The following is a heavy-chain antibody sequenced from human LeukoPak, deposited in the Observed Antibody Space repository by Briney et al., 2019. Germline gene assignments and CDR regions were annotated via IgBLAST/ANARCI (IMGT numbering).Heavy chain of an antibody. CDR1: GFTFSSYA. Sequence: GGSLRLSCAASGFTFSSYAMTWVRQAPGKGLEWVSRISGSDGSTNYADSVKGRFTISRYNCKTTMYLQMNSLRAEDTAIYYCAKIRFSSGWYLDDHWGQGTLVTVSS. CDR2: ISGSDGST. D-gene: IGHD6-19*01. CDR3: AKIRFSSGWYLDDH. J-gene: IGHJ4*02. V-gene: IGHV3-23*01.